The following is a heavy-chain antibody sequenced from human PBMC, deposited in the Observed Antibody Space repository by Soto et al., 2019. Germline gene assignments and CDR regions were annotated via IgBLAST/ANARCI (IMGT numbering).Heavy chain of an antibody. J-gene: IGHJ4*03. CDR2: VYHSGST. CDR3: ARDTGLAPTVWGY. D-gene: IGHD7-27*01. Sequence: PSATLSLTCSGSGDSIRGGGHYWNWIRQFPGKGLEWIGYVYHSGSTHYNPSLRGRLTISIDTSKNQFSLRLISVTAADTALYYCARDTGLAPTVWGYWGHGTQVTVSS. CDR1: GDSIRGGGHY. V-gene: IGHV4-31*03.